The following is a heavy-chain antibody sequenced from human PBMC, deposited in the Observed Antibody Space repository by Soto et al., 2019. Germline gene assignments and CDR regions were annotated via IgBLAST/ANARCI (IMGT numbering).Heavy chain of an antibody. CDR2: IVVGSGNT. Sequence: SVKVSCKASGFTFTSSAVQWVRQARGQRLEWIGWIVVGSGNTNYAQKFQERVTITRDMSTSTAYMEMSSLRSEDTAVYYCAAEEYCGGDCPFDYWGQGTLVTVSS. D-gene: IGHD2-21*02. V-gene: IGHV1-58*01. CDR3: AAEEYCGGDCPFDY. J-gene: IGHJ4*02. CDR1: GFTFTSSA.